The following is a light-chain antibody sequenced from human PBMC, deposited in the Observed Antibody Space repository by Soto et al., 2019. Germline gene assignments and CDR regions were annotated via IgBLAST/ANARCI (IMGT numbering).Light chain of an antibody. Sequence: DVEMTQSPDSLAESLGQRANTKCKSVQSLLSTPHHKNYLAWYQQTPGQPPKFLMSSASTRESGVPDRFSGSGYETDFTLTISSRRAEDVAVYYCQQYDRIPEPFGQGTILAIK. J-gene: IGKJ2*01. CDR3: QQYDRIPEP. CDR2: SAS. CDR1: QSLLSTPHHKNY. V-gene: IGKV4-1*01.